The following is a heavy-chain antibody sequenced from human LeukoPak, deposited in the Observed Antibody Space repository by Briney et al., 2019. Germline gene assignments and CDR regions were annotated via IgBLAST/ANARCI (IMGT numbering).Heavy chain of an antibody. CDR3: ARQVGYSYGYFDY. D-gene: IGHD5-18*01. CDR2: IYYSGIT. J-gene: IGHJ4*02. Sequence: SETLSLTCTVSVGSISSSSYYWGWIRQPPGKGLEWIGSIYYSGITYYNPSLKSRVTISVDTSKNQFSLKLSSVTAADTAVYYCARQVGYSYGYFDYWGQGTLVTVSS. V-gene: IGHV4-39*01. CDR1: VGSISSSSYY.